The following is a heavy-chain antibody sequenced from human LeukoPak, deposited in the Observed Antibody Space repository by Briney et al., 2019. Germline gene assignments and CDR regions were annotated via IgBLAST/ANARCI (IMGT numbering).Heavy chain of an antibody. Sequence: ASVKVSCNASGYTFTSFDINWVRQATGQGLEWMGWMNYNSGNTGYAQKFQGRVIMTRNISISTAYMELSSLRSEDSAVYYCARVKYNWNDIFENWFDPWGQGTLVTVSS. D-gene: IGHD1-1*01. CDR1: GYTFTSFD. CDR2: MNYNSGNT. J-gene: IGHJ5*02. CDR3: ARVKYNWNDIFENWFDP. V-gene: IGHV1-8*01.